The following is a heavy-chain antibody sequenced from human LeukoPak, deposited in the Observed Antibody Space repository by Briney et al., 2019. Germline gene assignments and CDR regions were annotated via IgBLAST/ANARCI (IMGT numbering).Heavy chain of an antibody. J-gene: IGHJ4*02. D-gene: IGHD1-26*01. CDR3: ARQTWELEESAYYFDY. CDR2: INHSGST. V-gene: IGHV4-34*01. CDR1: GGSFSGYY. Sequence: SETLSLTCAVYGGSFSGYYWSWIRQPPGKGLEWIGEINHSGSTNYNPSLKSRVTISVDTSKNRFSLKLTSVTAADTAVYYCARQTWELEESAYYFDYWGQGTLVTVSS.